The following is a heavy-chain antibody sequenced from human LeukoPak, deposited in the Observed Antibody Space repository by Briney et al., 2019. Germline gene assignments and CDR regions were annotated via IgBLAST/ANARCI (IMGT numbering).Heavy chain of an antibody. V-gene: IGHV4-31*03. D-gene: IGHD1/OR15-1a*01. CDR3: ARTETTLGGLDY. CDR1: GGSISSGGYY. J-gene: IGHJ4*02. CDR2: IYYSGST. Sequence: PSQTLSLTYTVSGGSISSGGYYWSWIRQHPGKGLEWIGYIYYSGSTYYNPSLKSRVTISVDTSKNQFSLKLSSVTAADTAVYYCARTETTLGGLDYWGQGTLVTVSS.